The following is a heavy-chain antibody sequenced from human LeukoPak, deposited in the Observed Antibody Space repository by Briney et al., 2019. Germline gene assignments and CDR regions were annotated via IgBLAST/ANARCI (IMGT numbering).Heavy chain of an antibody. J-gene: IGHJ4*02. D-gene: IGHD3-22*01. CDR2: INPSGST. CDR1: DGSFSGYY. V-gene: IGHV4-34*01. CDR3: ARYSGYYLSYFDY. Sequence: SETLTLTCAVYDGSFSGYYWSWIRQPPGKGLEWIGEINPSGSTNYNPSLKSRVTISVDTSKNQFSLKLSSVTAADTAVYYCARYSGYYLSYFDYWGQGTLVTVSS.